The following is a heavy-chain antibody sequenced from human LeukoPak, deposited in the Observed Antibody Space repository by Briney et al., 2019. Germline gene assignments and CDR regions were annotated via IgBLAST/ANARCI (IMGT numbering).Heavy chain of an antibody. D-gene: IGHD6-13*01. CDR3: ARDLGARQQLVPTFDY. Sequence: SETLSLTCTVSGGSISSSSYYWGWIRQPPGKGLEWIGSIYYSGSTYYNPSLKSRVTISVDTSKNQFSLKLSSVTAADAAVYYCARDLGARQQLVPTFDYWGQGTLVTVSS. V-gene: IGHV4-39*07. CDR2: IYYSGST. J-gene: IGHJ4*02. CDR1: GGSISSSSYY.